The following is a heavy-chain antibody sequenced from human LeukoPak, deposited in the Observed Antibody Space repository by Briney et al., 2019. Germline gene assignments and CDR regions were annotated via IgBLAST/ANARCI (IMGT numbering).Heavy chain of an antibody. D-gene: IGHD1-26*01. CDR3: ARGRQTGATFFGY. CDR1: GFTFCSYA. V-gene: IGHV3-30-3*01. CDR2: ISYDGNNK. J-gene: IGHJ4*02. Sequence: GRSLRLSCAPSGFTFCSYAMHWVRQAPGKGLQWVAVISYDGNNKYYADSVKGRFTISRDNTMNTLFLQMNSLEPEDTAVYYCARGRQTGATFFGYWGQGTLVTVSS.